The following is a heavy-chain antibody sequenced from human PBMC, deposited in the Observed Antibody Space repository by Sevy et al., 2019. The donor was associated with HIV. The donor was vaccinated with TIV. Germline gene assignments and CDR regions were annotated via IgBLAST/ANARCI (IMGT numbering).Heavy chain of an antibody. CDR2: ISYDGSIK. Sequence: GGSLRLSCAASGFTFSNYGMHWVRQAPGKGLEWVAVISYDGSIKYYADSVRGRFTISRDNSKNTLYLQMNSLRPEDTTMYFCAKDQGRLPELDYWGQGTLVTVSS. CDR3: AKDQGRLPELDY. CDR1: GFTFSNYG. J-gene: IGHJ4*02. D-gene: IGHD1-7*01. V-gene: IGHV3-30*18.